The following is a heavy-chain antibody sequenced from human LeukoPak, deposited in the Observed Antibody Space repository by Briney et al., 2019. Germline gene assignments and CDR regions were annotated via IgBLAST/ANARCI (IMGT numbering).Heavy chain of an antibody. CDR1: GFTFNSYD. CDR2: ISGSGGST. D-gene: IGHD1-26*01. CDR3: AKAGGMSRSLYFDY. V-gene: IGHV3-23*01. J-gene: IGHJ4*02. Sequence: GGSLRLSWTASGFTFNSYDISWVRQAPGKGMEWVSAISGSGGSTYYADSVKGRFTISRDNSKNTLYLQMNSLRAEDTAVYYCAKAGGMSRSLYFDYWGQGTLVTVSS.